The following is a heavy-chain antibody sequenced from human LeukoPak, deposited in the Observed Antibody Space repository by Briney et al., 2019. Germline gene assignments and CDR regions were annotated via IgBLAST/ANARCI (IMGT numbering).Heavy chain of an antibody. CDR1: GFTFSNYG. CDR2: IWNDGGNT. D-gene: IGHD6-19*01. Sequence: PGGSLRLSCAASGFTFSNYGMHWVRQAPGKGLEWVAVIWNDGGNTYHSDSVKGRFTISRDNSKNTLYLQLNSLRAEDTAVYYCATDSGSRWFGPLDYWGQGTPVTVSS. J-gene: IGHJ4*02. V-gene: IGHV3-33*01. CDR3: ATDSGSRWFGPLDY.